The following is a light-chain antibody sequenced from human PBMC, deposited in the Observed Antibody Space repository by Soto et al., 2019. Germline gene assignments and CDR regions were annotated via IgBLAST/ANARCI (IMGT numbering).Light chain of an antibody. CDR1: QGISSA. CDR2: DAS. V-gene: IGKV1D-13*01. J-gene: IGKJ1*01. Sequence: AIQLTQSPSSLSASVGDRVTITCRASQGISSALAWYQQKPGKAPKLLIYDASSLESGVPSRFSGSGSGTDFTLTISSLQPEDFATYYCQQFNNYPLTWTFGHGTKVEIK. CDR3: QQFNNYPLTWT.